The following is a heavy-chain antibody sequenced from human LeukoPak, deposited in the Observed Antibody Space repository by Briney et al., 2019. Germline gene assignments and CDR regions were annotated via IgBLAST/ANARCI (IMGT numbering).Heavy chain of an antibody. Sequence: GESLKISCKGSGYSFTNYWIGWVRQMPGKGLEWMGIIYPGDSDTRYSPSFQGQVTIPAGKSVSTAYLQWSSLKASDTAMYYCGRRVNGEFDYWGQGTLVTVSS. CDR2: IYPGDSDT. D-gene: IGHD2-8*01. V-gene: IGHV5-51*01. J-gene: IGHJ4*02. CDR1: GYSFTNYW. CDR3: GRRVNGEFDY.